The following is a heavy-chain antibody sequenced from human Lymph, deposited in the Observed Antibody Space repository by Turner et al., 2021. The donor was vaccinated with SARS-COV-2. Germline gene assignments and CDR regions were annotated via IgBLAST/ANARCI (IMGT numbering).Heavy chain of an antibody. V-gene: IGHV3-21*01. D-gene: IGHD3-22*01. J-gene: IGHJ4*02. CDR3: ARDPGSYGYWTDYYDSSGSFDY. CDR1: GFTFSSYS. CDR2: ISSSSSYT. Sequence: GESGGGLVKPGGSLRLSCAASGFTFSSYSMNWVRQAPGKGLEWVSSISSSSSYTYYADSVKGRFTISRDNAKNSLYLQMNSLRAEDTAVYYWARDPGSYGYWTDYYDSSGSFDYWGQGTLVTVSS.